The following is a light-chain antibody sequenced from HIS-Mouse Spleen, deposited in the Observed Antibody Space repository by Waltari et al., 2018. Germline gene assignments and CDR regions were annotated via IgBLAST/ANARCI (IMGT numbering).Light chain of an antibody. CDR2: EVS. CDR1: SSHVGGYNY. J-gene: IGLJ1*01. V-gene: IGLV2-8*01. Sequence: QSALTQPPSASGSPGQSVPIPCTGTSSHVGGYNYVPWYQQHPGKAPKLMIYEVSKRPSGVPDRFSGSKSGNTASLTVSGLQAEDEADYYCSSYAGSNNYVFGTGTKVTVL. CDR3: SSYAGSNNYV.